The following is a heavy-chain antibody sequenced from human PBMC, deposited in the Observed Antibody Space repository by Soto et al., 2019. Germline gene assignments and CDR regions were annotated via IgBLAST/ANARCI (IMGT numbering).Heavy chain of an antibody. V-gene: IGHV4-4*02. Sequence: QVQLQESGPGLVRPSGTLSLTCTVSGASITSSNWWTWVRQSPGKGLEWIGKIYQSGRTKYNRSLRGRGTMSIDRSKNLLSLRLNYVNAADSAVYYGARIQDGDALDIWGQGTTVTVSS. CDR2: IYQSGRT. J-gene: IGHJ3*02. CDR3: ARIQDGDALDI. CDR1: GASITSSNW.